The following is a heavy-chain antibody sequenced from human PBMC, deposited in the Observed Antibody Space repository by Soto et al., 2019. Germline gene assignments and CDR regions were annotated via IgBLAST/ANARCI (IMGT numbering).Heavy chain of an antibody. J-gene: IGHJ4*02. CDR3: AKEHTYGRSFDY. CDR2: ISYDGSNK. Sequence: QVQLVESGGGVVQPGRSLRLSCAASGFTFSSYGMHWVRQAPGKGLEWVAVISYDGSNKYYADSVKGRFTISRDNSKNTLYLQMNSLRAEDTAVYYCAKEHTYGRSFDYWGQGTLVTVSS. D-gene: IGHD3-10*01. V-gene: IGHV3-30*18. CDR1: GFTFSSYG.